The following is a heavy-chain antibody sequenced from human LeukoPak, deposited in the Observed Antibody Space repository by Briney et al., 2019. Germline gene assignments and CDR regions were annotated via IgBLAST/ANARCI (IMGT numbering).Heavy chain of an antibody. J-gene: IGHJ5*02. V-gene: IGHV4-59*12. CDR1: GASISNYY. CDR3: ARDAGYGDYEAWFDP. Sequence: PSETLSLTCTVSGASISNYYWSWIRQTPEKGLEWIGYIYYSGSTYYNPSLKSRVTISVDTSKNQFSLKLSSVTAADTAVYYCARDAGYGDYEAWFDPWGQGTLVTVSS. CDR2: IYYSGST. D-gene: IGHD4-17*01.